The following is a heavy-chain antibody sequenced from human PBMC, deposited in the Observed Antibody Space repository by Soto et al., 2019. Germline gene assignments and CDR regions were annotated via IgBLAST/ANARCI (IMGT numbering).Heavy chain of an antibody. CDR1: VSTFSEYS. D-gene: IGHD3-22*01. J-gene: IGHJ6*02. Sequence: LRLSCEAPVSTFSEYSMSSIRQAPVKVVAWVSGISSSGSTICYADPVKGRFTISRDNAKNSLHLQMNSLRAEDTAVYYCASPRSHDSSGYYWRPYYYYYGMDVWGQGTTVTVSS. CDR2: ISSSGSTI. V-gene: IGHV3-11*04. CDR3: ASPRSHDSSGYYWRPYYYYYGMDV.